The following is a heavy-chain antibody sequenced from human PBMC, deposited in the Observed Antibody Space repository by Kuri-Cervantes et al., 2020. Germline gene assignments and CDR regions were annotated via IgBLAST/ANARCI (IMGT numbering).Heavy chain of an antibody. CDR2: IYHSGST. CDR3: ARRTNWEYYFDY. D-gene: IGHD7-27*01. CDR1: GGSISSSSYY. J-gene: IGHJ4*02. V-gene: IGHV4-39*07. Sequence: SETLSLTCTVSGGSISSSSYYWGWIRQPPGKGLEWIGEIYHSGSTNYNPSLKSRVTISVDKSKNQFSLKLSSVTAADTAVYYCARRTNWEYYFDYWGQGTLVTVSS.